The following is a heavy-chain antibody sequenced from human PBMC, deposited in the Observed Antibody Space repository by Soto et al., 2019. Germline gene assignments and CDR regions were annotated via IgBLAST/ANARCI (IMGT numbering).Heavy chain of an antibody. CDR2: IRSKAYGGTT. V-gene: IGHV3-49*04. CDR1: GFTFGDYA. D-gene: IGHD5-18*01. Sequence: GGSLRLSCTASGFTFGDYAMSWVRQAPGKGLEWVGFIRSKAYGGTTEYAASVKGRFTISRDDSKSIAYLQMNSLKTEDTAVYYCTRSGVYSYGPPHPDYWGQGTLVTVSS. CDR3: TRSGVYSYGPPHPDY. J-gene: IGHJ4*02.